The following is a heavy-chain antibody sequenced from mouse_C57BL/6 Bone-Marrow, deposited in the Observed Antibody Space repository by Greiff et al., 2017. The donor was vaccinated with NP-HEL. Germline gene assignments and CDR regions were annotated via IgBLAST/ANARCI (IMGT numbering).Heavy chain of an antibody. J-gene: IGHJ1*03. CDR2: ISNGGGST. Sequence: EVQGVESGGGLVQPGGSLKLSCAASGFTFSDYYMYWVRQTPEKRLEWVAYISNGGGSTYYPDTVRGRFTISRDNAKNTLYLQMSRLKSEDTAMYYCARHEDLWYFDVWGTGTTVTVSS. V-gene: IGHV5-12*01. CDR3: ARHEDLWYFDV. CDR1: GFTFSDYY.